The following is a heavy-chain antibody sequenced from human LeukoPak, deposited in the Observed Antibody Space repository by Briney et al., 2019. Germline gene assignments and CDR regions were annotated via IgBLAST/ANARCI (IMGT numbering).Heavy chain of an antibody. CDR2: ISNGNT. D-gene: IGHD5-18*01. CDR3: ARDKAHSYGRYFDP. V-gene: IGHV4-59*01. Sequence: SETLSLTCSVAGGSISTYYWNWIRQTPRKGLEWIGHISNGNTEYNPSLTSRVTISVDTSKSQISLKLTSVTAADTAVYYCARDKAHSYGRYFDPWGQGALVTVSS. J-gene: IGHJ5*02. CDR1: GGSISTYY.